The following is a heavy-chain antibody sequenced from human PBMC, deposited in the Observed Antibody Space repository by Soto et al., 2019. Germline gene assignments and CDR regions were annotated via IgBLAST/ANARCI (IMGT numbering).Heavy chain of an antibody. Sequence: VQMVESGGGVVQPGRSLRLTCAVSGFTFSDYGIHWVRQAPRKGLEWEAVVSYDGSSEFYADSVKGRFTISRDNSKNTLYLQMNSLRPEDTAVYYCAKAGYCTRGNCYDYYRYGMDVWGQGTAVTVSS. V-gene: IGHV3-30*18. CDR1: GFTFSDYG. J-gene: IGHJ6*02. CDR2: VSYDGSSE. CDR3: AKAGYCTRGNCYDYYRYGMDV. D-gene: IGHD3-16*01.